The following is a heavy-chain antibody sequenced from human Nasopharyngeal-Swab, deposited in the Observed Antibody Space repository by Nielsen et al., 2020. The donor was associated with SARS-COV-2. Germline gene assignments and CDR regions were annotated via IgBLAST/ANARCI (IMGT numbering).Heavy chain of an antibody. CDR2: ISFDGSKK. Sequence: GGSLRLSCAASGFTFNSHGMHWVRQAPGKGLEWVAVISFDGSKKYYADSVKGRFTISRDSSKNTLYLQMNSLRAEDTAAYYCARDTSVDIVLLYYGMDVWGQGTTVTVSS. D-gene: IGHD5-12*01. J-gene: IGHJ6*02. CDR3: ARDTSVDIVLLYYGMDV. CDR1: GFTFNSHG. V-gene: IGHV3-30*03.